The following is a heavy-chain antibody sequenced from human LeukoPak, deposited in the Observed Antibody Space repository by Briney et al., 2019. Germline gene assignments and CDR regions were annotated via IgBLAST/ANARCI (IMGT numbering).Heavy chain of an antibody. CDR2: VSSGSKYL. CDR1: GFTFSSYS. D-gene: IGHD3-10*01. CDR3: ARLVRGGGSLDAFDI. V-gene: IGHV3-21*01. Sequence: PGGSLRLSCVASGFTFSSYSMDWVRQAPGKGLEWVSSVSSGSKYLYYADSVKGRFTISRDNAKNSLCLQMNSLRAEDTAVYYCARLVRGGGSLDAFDIWGQGTTVTVSS. J-gene: IGHJ3*02.